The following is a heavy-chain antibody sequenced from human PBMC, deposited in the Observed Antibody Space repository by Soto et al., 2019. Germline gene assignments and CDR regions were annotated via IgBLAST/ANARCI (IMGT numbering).Heavy chain of an antibody. Sequence: GGSLRLSCAASGFTFSNYAMSWVRQAPGKGLEWVSAISRTGGTTYYAGSVKGRFTVSRNNSKNSLYLQMNGLRAEDTARYYCAKDREIEPVVERAVYGMDVWGQGTTVTVSS. CDR2: ISRTGGTT. CDR3: AKDREIEPVVERAVYGMDV. CDR1: GFTFSNYA. J-gene: IGHJ6*02. V-gene: IGHV3-23*01. D-gene: IGHD2-2*01.